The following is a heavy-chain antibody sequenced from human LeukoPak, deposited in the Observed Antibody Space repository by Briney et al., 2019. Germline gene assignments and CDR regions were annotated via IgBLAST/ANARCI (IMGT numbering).Heavy chain of an antibody. CDR2: IYYSGST. V-gene: IGHV4-59*08. D-gene: IGHD3-10*01. J-gene: IGHJ3*02. CDR1: GGSISSYY. Sequence: KPSETLSLTCTVSGGSISSYYWSWIRQPPGKGLEWIGYIYYSGSTNYNPSLKSRVTISVDTSKNQFSLKLSSVTAADTAVYYCARHVLLWFGELSSRPPHQDAFDIWGQGTMVTVSS. CDR3: ARHVLLWFGELSSRPPHQDAFDI.